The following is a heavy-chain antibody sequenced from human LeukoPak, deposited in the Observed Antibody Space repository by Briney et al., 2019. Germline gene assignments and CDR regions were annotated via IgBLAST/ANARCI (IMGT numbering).Heavy chain of an antibody. J-gene: IGHJ4*02. CDR1: GGSISSGSYY. Sequence: SETLSLTCTVSGGSISSGSYYWSWIRQPAGKGLEWIGRIYTSGSTNYNPSLKSRVTISVDTSKNQFSLKLSSVTAADTAGYYCARGVPYDFCGGYTFDYWGQGTLVTVSS. CDR3: ARGVPYDFCGGYTFDY. V-gene: IGHV4-61*02. CDR2: IYTSGST. D-gene: IGHD3-3*01.